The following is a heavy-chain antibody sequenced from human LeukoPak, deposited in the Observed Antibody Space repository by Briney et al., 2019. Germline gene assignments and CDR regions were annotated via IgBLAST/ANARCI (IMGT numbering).Heavy chain of an antibody. D-gene: IGHD1-26*01. CDR2: ISSSSSTI. Sequence: GGSLRLSCAASGFTFSSYSMNWVRQAPGKGLEWVSYISSSSSTIYYADSVKGRFTISRDNAKNSLYLQMNSLRAEDTAVYYCARDGSYSGYYYMDVWGKGTTVTVSS. CDR1: GFTFSSYS. V-gene: IGHV3-48*01. J-gene: IGHJ6*03. CDR3: ARDGSYSGYYYMDV.